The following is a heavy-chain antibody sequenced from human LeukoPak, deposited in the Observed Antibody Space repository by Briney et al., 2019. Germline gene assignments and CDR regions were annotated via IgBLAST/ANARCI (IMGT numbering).Heavy chain of an antibody. CDR3: ARALPYAFDI. CDR1: GGSISSYY. J-gene: IGHJ3*02. CDR2: IYYSGST. Sequence: SETLSLTCTVSGGSISSYYWSWIRQPPGKGLEWIGYIYYSGSTNYNPSLKSRVTVSVDTSKNQFSLKLSSVTAADTAVYYCARALPYAFDIGGQGTMVTVSS. V-gene: IGHV4-59*01.